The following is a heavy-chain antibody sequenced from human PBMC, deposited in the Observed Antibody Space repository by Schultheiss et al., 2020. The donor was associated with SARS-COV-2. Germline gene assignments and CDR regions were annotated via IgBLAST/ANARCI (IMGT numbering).Heavy chain of an antibody. V-gene: IGHV1-69*13. CDR1: GGTFSSSA. Sequence: SVKVSCKASGGTFSSSAISWVRQAPGQGLEWMGGIIAIFGTANYAQKFQGRVTITADESTSTAYMELSSLRSEDTAVYYCARGTHSRRPNNWFDPWGQGTLVTVSS. CDR3: ARGTHSRRPNNWFDP. CDR2: IIAIFGTA. J-gene: IGHJ5*02. D-gene: IGHD6-13*01.